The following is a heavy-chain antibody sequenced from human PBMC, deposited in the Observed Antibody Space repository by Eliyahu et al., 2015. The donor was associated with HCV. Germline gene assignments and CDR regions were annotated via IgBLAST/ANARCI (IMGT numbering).Heavy chain of an antibody. D-gene: IGHD6-19*01. CDR1: GYTFXXYD. Sequence: QVQLVQSGAXVKKPGASVKVSCKASGYTFXXYDINWVRQATGQGLEWMGWMNPNSGNTGYAQKFQGRVTMTRNTSISTAYMELSSLRSEDTAVYYCARGESSSGWYDYYYYYGMDVWGQGTTVTVSS. CDR2: MNPNSGNT. CDR3: ARGESSSGWYDYYYYYGMDV. V-gene: IGHV1-8*01. J-gene: IGHJ6*02.